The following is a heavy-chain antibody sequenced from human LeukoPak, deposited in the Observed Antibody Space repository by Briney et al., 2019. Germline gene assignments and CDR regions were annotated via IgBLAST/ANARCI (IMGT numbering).Heavy chain of an antibody. J-gene: IGHJ3*02. Sequence: ASVKVSCKASGGTFSSYAISWVRQAPGQGLEWMGGIIPIFGTANYAQKFQGRVTITADESTGTAYMELSSLRSEDTAVYYCARVTPDSYGYGGHDAFDIWGQGTMVTVSS. CDR3: ARVTPDSYGYGGHDAFDI. D-gene: IGHD5-18*01. CDR2: IIPIFGTA. V-gene: IGHV1-69*01. CDR1: GGTFSSYA.